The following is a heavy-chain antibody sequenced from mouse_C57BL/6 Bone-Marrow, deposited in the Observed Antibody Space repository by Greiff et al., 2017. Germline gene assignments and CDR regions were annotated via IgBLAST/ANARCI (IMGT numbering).Heavy chain of an antibody. Sequence: DVQLQESGAELVRPGASVKLSCTASGFNIKDDYMHWVKQRPEQGLEWIGWIDPENGDTEYASKFQGKATITADTSSNTAYLQLSSLTSEDTAVYYCTTIYGSSGFAYWGQGTLVTVSA. V-gene: IGHV14-4*01. CDR2: IDPENGDT. D-gene: IGHD1-1*01. CDR3: TTIYGSSGFAY. CDR1: GFNIKDDY. J-gene: IGHJ3*01.